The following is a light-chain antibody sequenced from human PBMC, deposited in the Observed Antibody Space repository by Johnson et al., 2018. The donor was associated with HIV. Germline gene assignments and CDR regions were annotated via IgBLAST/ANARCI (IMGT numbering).Light chain of an antibody. V-gene: IGLV1-51*02. CDR2: ENN. Sequence: QPPSVSAAPGQKVTISCSGSSSNIGNNYVSWYQQLPGTAPKLLIYENNKRPSGIPDRFSGSKFGTSATLGITGLQTGDEADYYCGTWDSRLCAGVFGTGTKVTV. CDR3: GTWDSRLCAGV. J-gene: IGLJ1*01. CDR1: SSNIGNNY.